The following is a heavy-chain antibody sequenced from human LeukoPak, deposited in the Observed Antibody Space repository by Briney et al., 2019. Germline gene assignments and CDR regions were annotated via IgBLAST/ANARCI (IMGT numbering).Heavy chain of an antibody. D-gene: IGHD3-3*01. CDR3: ARGGTIFGVVPFDY. Sequence: GGSLRLSCAASGFTFSSYSMNWVRQAPGKGLEWVSSISSSSSYIYYADSVKGRFTISRDNAKNTLYLQMNSLRAEDTAVYYCARGGTIFGVVPFDYWGQGTLVTVSS. V-gene: IGHV3-21*01. CDR1: GFTFSSYS. CDR2: ISSSSSYI. J-gene: IGHJ4*02.